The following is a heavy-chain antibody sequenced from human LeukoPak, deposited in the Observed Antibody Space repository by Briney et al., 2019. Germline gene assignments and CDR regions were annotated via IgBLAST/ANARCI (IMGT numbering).Heavy chain of an antibody. CDR3: ATLPRGDSSGVCEY. V-gene: IGHV1-69*05. CDR1: GGTFSSYA. Sequence: SVKVSCKASGGTFSSYAISWVRQAPGQGLEWMGGIIPIFGTANYAQKFQGRVTITTDESTSTAYMELSSLRSEDTAVYYCATLPRGDSSGVCEYWGQGTLVTVSS. D-gene: IGHD6-19*01. CDR2: IIPIFGTA. J-gene: IGHJ4*02.